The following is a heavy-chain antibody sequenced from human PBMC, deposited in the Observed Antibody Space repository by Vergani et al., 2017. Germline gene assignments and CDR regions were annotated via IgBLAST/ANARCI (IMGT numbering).Heavy chain of an antibody. CDR1: GGTFSSYT. Sequence: QVQLVQSGAEVKKPGSSVKVSCKASGGTFSSYTISWVRQAPGQGLEWMGRIIPILGIANYAQKFQGRVTITADKSTSTAYMELSSLRSEDTAVYYCARGPGRIGYCSSTSCPPEGFMDVWGQGTTVTVSS. V-gene: IGHV1-69*02. D-gene: IGHD2-2*01. CDR3: ARGPGRIGYCSSTSCPPEGFMDV. CDR2: IIPILGIA. J-gene: IGHJ6*02.